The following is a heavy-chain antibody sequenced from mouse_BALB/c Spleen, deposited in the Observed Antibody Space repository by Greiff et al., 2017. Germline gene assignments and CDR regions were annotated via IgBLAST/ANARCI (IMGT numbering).Heavy chain of an antibody. Sequence: VKLMESGPELVRPGVSVKISCKGSGYTFTDYAMHWVKQSHAKSLEWIGVISTYYGNTNYNQKFKGKATMTVDKSSSTAYMELARLTSEDSAIYYCARKTTVVATHYYAMDYWGQGTSVTVSS. CDR1: GYTFTDYA. CDR3: ARKTTVVATHYYAMDY. J-gene: IGHJ4*01. V-gene: IGHV1-67*01. D-gene: IGHD1-1*01. CDR2: ISTYYGNT.